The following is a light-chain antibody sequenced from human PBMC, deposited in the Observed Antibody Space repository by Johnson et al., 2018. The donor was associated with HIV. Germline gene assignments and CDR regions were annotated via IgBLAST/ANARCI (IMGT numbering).Light chain of an antibody. CDR3: GTWDSSLSGV. V-gene: IGLV1-51*01. Sequence: QSVLTQPPSVSAAPGQKVTISCSGSSSNIGSNYVSWYQQLPGTAPKLLIYDNNKRPSGIPDRFSGSKSGTSATLGITGLQTGDEAYYYCGTWDSSLSGVFGTGTKVTVL. CDR2: DNN. CDR1: SSNIGSNY. J-gene: IGLJ1*01.